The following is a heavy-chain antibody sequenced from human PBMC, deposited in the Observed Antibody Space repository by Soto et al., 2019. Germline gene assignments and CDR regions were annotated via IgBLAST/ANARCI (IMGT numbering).Heavy chain of an antibody. D-gene: IGHD2-15*01. Sequence: SETLSLTCIVSGGSVYSNGHYWGWIRQPPGKGLEWIGSIDNNGVTNYNSSLKSRVTISRDTSKNQFSLRLTSVTAADTAVYYCGKILVGATGHTDADSWGPGTLVTV. CDR3: GKILVGATGHTDADS. J-gene: IGHJ4*02. V-gene: IGHV4-39*01. CDR1: GGSVYSNGHY. CDR2: IDNNGVT.